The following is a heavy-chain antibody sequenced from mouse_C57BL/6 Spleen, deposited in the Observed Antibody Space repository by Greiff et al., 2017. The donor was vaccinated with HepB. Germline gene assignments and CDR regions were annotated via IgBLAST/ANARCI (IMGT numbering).Heavy chain of an antibody. V-gene: IGHV5-17*01. CDR1: GSTFSDYG. J-gene: IGHJ1*03. CDR2: ISSGSSTI. CDR3: ARGTTVVYCYFDV. D-gene: IGHD1-1*01. Sequence: EVKLQESGGGLVKPGGSPKLSCAASGSTFSDYGMHWVRQAPEKGLEWVAYISSGSSTIYYADTVKGRFTISRDNAKNTLFLQMTSLRSEDTAMYYCARGTTVVYCYFDVWGTGTTVTVSS.